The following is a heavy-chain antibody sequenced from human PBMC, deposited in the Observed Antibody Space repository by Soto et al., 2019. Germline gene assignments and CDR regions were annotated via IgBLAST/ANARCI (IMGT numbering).Heavy chain of an antibody. V-gene: IGHV1-69*02. D-gene: IGHD2-2*01. CDR2: VLPFLDLT. Sequence: QVQLVQSGSEVKKPGSSVRVSCKTSGGSFSIYTFSWVRQAPGQGLEWMGRVLPFLDLTTYSHQSQGRVTITADHPPATPYLDLSTLPSEATAVSYCATYSTTSNFPTFASWGQGTLVTVSS. CDR1: GGSFSIYT. J-gene: IGHJ4*02. CDR3: ATYSTTSNFPTFAS.